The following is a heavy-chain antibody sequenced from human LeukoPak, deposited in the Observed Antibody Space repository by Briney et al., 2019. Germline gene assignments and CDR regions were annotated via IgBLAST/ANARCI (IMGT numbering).Heavy chain of an antibody. CDR2: ISAYNGNT. D-gene: IGHD2-2*01. V-gene: IGHV1-18*01. J-gene: IGHJ4*02. CDR1: GYTFTSYG. Sequence: ASVKVSCKASGYTFTSYGISWVRQAPGQGLEWMGWISAYNGNTNYAQKLQGRVTMTTDTSTSTAYMELRSLRSDDPAVSYRARAGYCSSTSCYFGEGLNDYWGQGTLVTVSS. CDR3: ARAGYCSSTSCYFGEGLNDY.